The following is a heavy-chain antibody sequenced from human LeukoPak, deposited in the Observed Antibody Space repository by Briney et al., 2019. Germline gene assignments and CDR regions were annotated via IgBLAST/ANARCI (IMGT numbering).Heavy chain of an antibody. J-gene: IGHJ3*02. V-gene: IGHV1-8*01. CDR2: MNPNSGNT. CDR3: ARSLTYYYDSSGYKGHDAFDI. CDR1: GYTFTSYD. Sequence: PGASVKVSCKASGYTFTSYDINWVRQATGQGLEWMGWMNPNSGNTGYAQKFQGRVTMTRNTSISTAYMELSSLRSEDTAVYYCARSLTYYYDSSGYKGHDAFDIWGQRTMVTVSS. D-gene: IGHD3-22*01.